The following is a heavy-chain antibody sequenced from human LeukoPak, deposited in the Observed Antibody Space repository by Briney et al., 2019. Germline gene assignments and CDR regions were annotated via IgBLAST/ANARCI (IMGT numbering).Heavy chain of an antibody. CDR1: GYTFSSYD. CDR3: ARRVGSGWPVQH. J-gene: IGHJ1*01. D-gene: IGHD6-19*01. V-gene: IGHV1-8*01. Sequence: ASVKVSCKASGYTFSSYDINWVRQATGQALEWMGWMNPNSGNTGYAQKFQGRLNMTRNTSIDTAYMELSSLRSDDTAVYYCARRVGSGWPVQHWGQGTLVTVSS. CDR2: MNPNSGNT.